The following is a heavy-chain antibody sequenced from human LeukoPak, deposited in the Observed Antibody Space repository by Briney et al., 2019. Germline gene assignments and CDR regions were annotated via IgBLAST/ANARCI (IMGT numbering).Heavy chain of an antibody. CDR3: AKGGYDYVEIGYFDY. CDR2: IVASSGAT. CDR1: GFTFSNYA. D-gene: IGHD5-12*01. J-gene: IGHJ4*03. V-gene: IGHV3-23*01. Sequence: PGGSLRLSCAASGFTFSNYAMSWVRQAPGKGLEWVSLIVASSGATFYADSVKGRFTISRDKSKNTLYLQMKSLRAEDTAVYYCAKGGYDYVEIGYFDYWGQGALVTVSS.